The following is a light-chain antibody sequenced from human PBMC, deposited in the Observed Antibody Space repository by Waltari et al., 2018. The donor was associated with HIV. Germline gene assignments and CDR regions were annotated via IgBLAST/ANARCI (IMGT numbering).Light chain of an antibody. V-gene: IGLV2-11*01. CDR3: CSYAGAYTYV. CDR2: EVN. Sequence: QSALTQPRSVSGSPGQSVTISCTGTRSDIGYFDYVPWYQQYPGKAPQVIIYEVNQRPSGVPDRFTGSKSGITASLTISGLQGEDEADYYCCSYAGAYTYVFGTGTKVNVL. CDR1: RSDIGYFDY. J-gene: IGLJ1*01.